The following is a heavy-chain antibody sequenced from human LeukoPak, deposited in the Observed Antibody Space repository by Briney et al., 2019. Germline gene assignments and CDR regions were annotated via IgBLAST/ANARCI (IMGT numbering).Heavy chain of an antibody. CDR1: GGSVSSGSYY. D-gene: IGHD1-26*01. CDR3: ARGFAGSGSYFGY. J-gene: IGHJ4*02. CDR2: VYYSGST. Sequence: PSETLSLTCTVSGGSVSSGSYYWSWIRQSPGKGLEWFGYVYYSGSTNYNPSLKSRVTISVDTSKNQFSLRLSSVTAADMAVYYCARGFAGSGSYFGYWGQGILVTVSS. V-gene: IGHV4-61*01.